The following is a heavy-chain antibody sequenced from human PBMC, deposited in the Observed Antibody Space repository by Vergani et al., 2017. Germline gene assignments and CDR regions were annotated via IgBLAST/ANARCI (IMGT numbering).Heavy chain of an antibody. V-gene: IGHV4-4*03. D-gene: IGHD3-9*01. Sequence: QVQLQESGPGLVKPPGTLSLTCAVSGGSISSSNWWSWVRQPPGKGLQWIGEIYHSGSTNYNPSLKSRVTISVDKSNNQFSLKLSSVTAADTAVYYCARALKLRYSPFGDYYYYGMDVWGQGTTVTVSS. CDR2: IYHSGST. CDR1: GGSISSSNW. CDR3: ARALKLRYSPFGDYYYYGMDV. J-gene: IGHJ6*02.